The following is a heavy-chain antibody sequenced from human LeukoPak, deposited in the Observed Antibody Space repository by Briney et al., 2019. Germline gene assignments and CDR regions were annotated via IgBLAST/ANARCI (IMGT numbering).Heavy chain of an antibody. D-gene: IGHD2-15*01. J-gene: IGHJ4*02. CDR3: ARDPELIVVVVAATLDY. V-gene: IGHV3-23*01. CDR2: ISADGGST. Sequence: AGGSLRLSCAASGFTFTTYAMTWVRQAPGKGLEWVSAISADGGSTYYADSVMGRFTISRDNSKNTLYLQMNSLRAEDTAVYYCARDPELIVVVVAATLDYWGQGTLVTVSS. CDR1: GFTFTTYA.